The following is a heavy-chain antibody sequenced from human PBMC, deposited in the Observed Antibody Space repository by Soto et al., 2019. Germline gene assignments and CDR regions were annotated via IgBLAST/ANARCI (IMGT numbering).Heavy chain of an antibody. Sequence: QVQLVESGGGVVQPERSLRLSCAASGFTFSRQAMHWVHQAPGRGLEWVAVIWYHGIDKYYADSVKGRFTISRDNSKNTVYLQMTSLRGEDTAVYYCATGFLGLCTGGNCPLDYWGQGTLVTVSS. V-gene: IGHV3-33*01. J-gene: IGHJ4*02. CDR1: GFTFSRQA. D-gene: IGHD2-15*01. CDR3: ATGFLGLCTGGNCPLDY. CDR2: IWYHGIDK.